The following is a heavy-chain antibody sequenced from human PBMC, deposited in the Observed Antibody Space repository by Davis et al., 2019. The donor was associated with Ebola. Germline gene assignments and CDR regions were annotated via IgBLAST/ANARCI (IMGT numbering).Heavy chain of an antibody. J-gene: IGHJ6*03. D-gene: IGHD1-26*01. Sequence: FIYNRGTTNYNPSLNSRVTISKDTSRNQFSLELRSVTAADTAVYYCAALFSGSYLAYVDVWGKGTTVTVS. CDR2: IYNRGTT. CDR3: AALFSGSYLAYVDV. V-gene: IGHV4-59*01.